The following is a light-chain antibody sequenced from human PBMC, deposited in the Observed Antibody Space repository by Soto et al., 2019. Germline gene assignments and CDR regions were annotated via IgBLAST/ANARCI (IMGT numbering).Light chain of an antibody. CDR1: SSDVGGYNY. CDR3: SSYTSSSTVV. Sequence: QSALTQPASVSGSPGQSITISCTGTSSDVGGYNYVSWYQQHPGKAPKLMIYDVSNRPSGVSNRFSGSKSGNMASLTISGXXXXXXADYYCSSYTSSSTVVFGGGTQLTVL. J-gene: IGLJ2*01. CDR2: DVS. V-gene: IGLV2-14*01.